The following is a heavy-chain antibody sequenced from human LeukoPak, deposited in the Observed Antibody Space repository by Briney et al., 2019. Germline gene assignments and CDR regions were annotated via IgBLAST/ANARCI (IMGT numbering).Heavy chain of an antibody. CDR2: IYTSGST. D-gene: IGHD6-13*01. V-gene: IGHV4-4*07. CDR3: ARVSSSAETFDI. CDR1: GGSFSGYY. J-gene: IGHJ3*02. Sequence: SETLSLTCAVSGGSFSGYYWSWTRQPAGKGLEWIGRIYTSGSTNYNPSLKSRLTMSVDTSKNQFSLKLSSVTAADTAVYYCARVSSSAETFDICGQGTMVTVSS.